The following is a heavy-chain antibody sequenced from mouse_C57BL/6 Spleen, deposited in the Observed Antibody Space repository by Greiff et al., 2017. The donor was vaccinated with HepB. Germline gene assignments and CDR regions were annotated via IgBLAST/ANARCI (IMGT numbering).Heavy chain of an antibody. J-gene: IGHJ1*03. Sequence: EASGIDFSRYWMSWVRRAPGKGLEWIGEINPDSSTINYAPSLKDKFIISRDNAKNTLYLQMSKVRSEDTALYYCARRGLYYGYPYWYFDVWGTGTTVTVSS. D-gene: IGHD2-2*01. CDR3: ARRGLYYGYPYWYFDV. CDR2: INPDSSTI. V-gene: IGHV4-1*01. CDR1: GIDFSRYW.